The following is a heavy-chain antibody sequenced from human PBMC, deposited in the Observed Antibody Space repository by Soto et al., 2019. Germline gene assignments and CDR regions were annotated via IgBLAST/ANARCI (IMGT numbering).Heavy chain of an antibody. Sequence: EVQLLESGGGLVQPGGSLRLSCAASGFTFSSYAMSWVRQAPGKGLAWVSGISVSGGSTYYADSVKGRFTISRDNSKNTLYLQMNSLRAWDTAVYYCASNTRYDPPDYWGQGTLVTVSS. CDR1: GFTFSSYA. CDR3: ASNTRYDPPDY. CDR2: ISVSGGST. J-gene: IGHJ4*02. D-gene: IGHD3-16*01. V-gene: IGHV3-23*01.